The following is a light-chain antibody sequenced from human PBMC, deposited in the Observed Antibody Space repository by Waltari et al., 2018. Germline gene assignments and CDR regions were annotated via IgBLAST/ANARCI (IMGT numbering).Light chain of an antibody. CDR3: QQYGSSPLT. CDR1: QSVSSSY. V-gene: IGKV3D-20*01. J-gene: IGKJ4*01. CDR2: DAS. Sequence: EIVLTQSPATLSLSPGERATLSCWASQSVSSSYLAWYQQKPGLAPRLLIYDASSRATGIPDRFSGSGSGTDFTLTISRLEPEVFAVYYCQQYGSSPLTFGGGTKVEIK.